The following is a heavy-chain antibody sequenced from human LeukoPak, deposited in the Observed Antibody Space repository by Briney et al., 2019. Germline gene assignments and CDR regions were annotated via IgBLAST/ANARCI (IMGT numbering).Heavy chain of an antibody. Sequence: GGSLRLSYAASGFTFSDYAMNWVRQAPGKGLEWVSSISSSSNYVYYAASVQGLFTISRDNTKNSLYLQMNSLRAEDTAVYYCTRDFDWFRNQYDYWGQGTLVTVSS. V-gene: IGHV3-21*01. CDR2: ISSSSNYV. CDR3: TRDFDWFRNQYDY. D-gene: IGHD3-9*01. J-gene: IGHJ4*02. CDR1: GFTFSDYA.